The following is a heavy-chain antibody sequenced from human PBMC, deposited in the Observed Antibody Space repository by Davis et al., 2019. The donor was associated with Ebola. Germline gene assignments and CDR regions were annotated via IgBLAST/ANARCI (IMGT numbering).Heavy chain of an antibody. Sequence: SVKVSCKASGGTFSSYAISWVRQAPGQGLEWMGRIIPILGIANYAQKFQGRVTITADKSTSTAYMELSSLRSEDTAVYYCARLTWGYCSGGSCRYYYYYGMDVWGQGTTVTVSS. V-gene: IGHV1-69*04. CDR2: IIPILGIA. D-gene: IGHD2-15*01. CDR1: GGTFSSYA. J-gene: IGHJ6*02. CDR3: ARLTWGYCSGGSCRYYYYYGMDV.